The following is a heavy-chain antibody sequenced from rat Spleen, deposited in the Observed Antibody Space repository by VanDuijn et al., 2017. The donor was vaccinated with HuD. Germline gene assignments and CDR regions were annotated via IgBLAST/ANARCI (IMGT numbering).Heavy chain of an antibody. Sequence: EVQLVESGGGLVQPGRSLKLSCAASGFTFSDYNMAWVRQAPKKGLEWVASIKYEDFTPYYRDSVKGRFTISRDNTKSTLYLQMDSLRSEDTATYYCATPTPGIPFTYWGQGTLVTVSS. V-gene: IGHV5-7*01. CDR1: GFTFSDYN. CDR3: ATPTPGIPFTY. D-gene: IGHD1-4*01. CDR2: IKYEDFTP. J-gene: IGHJ3*01.